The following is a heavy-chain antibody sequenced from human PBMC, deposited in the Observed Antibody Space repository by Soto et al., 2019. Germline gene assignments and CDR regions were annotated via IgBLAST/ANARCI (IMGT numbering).Heavy chain of an antibody. V-gene: IGHV3-48*02. CDR1: GFTFSSYS. J-gene: IGHJ6*02. CDR2: ISSSSSTI. D-gene: IGHD3-22*01. CDR3: ARDLGYHYDSPGMDV. Sequence: GGSLRLSCAASGFTFSSYSMNWVRQAPGKGLEWVSYISSSSSTIYYADSVKGRFTISRDNAKNSLYLQMNSLRDEDTAVYYCARDLGYHYDSPGMDVWGQVTTVTVSS.